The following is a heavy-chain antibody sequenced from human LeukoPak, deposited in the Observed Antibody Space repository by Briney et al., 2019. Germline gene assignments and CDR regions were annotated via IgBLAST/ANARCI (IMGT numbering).Heavy chain of an antibody. CDR1: GFMFHDYA. J-gene: IGHJ4*02. Sequence: GGSLRLSCAAPGFMFHDYAIHWVRQAPGKGLEWVSLISGDGGSTFYAASVKGRFTISRDNSKNSLYLQMNSLRSDDTALYYCARESESSGWYDYWGQGTLVTVCS. D-gene: IGHD6-19*01. CDR3: ARESESSGWYDY. CDR2: ISGDGGST. V-gene: IGHV3-43*02.